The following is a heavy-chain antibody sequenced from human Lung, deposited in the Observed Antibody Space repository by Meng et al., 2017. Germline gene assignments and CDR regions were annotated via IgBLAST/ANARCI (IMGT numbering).Heavy chain of an antibody. CDR3: ARALGLTTMMTY. Sequence: VQLVQSGAEVKKPGSSVQVSCKASGGTFSSSAISWVRQAPGQGLEWMGGIIPLFDTTHYAQNFQGRVSITADESTRTAYMGLSSLRSEDTAVYYCARALGLTTMMTYWGQGTLVTVSS. D-gene: IGHD3-22*01. CDR1: GGTFSSSA. V-gene: IGHV1-69*01. CDR2: IIPLFDTT. J-gene: IGHJ4*02.